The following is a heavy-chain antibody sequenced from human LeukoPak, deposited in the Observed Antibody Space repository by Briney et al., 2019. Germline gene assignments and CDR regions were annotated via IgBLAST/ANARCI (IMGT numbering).Heavy chain of an antibody. CDR2: ISGSGGST. V-gene: IGHV3-23*01. CDR1: GFTFSSYA. CDR3: AKSYYYGSGSYLDY. D-gene: IGHD3-10*01. Sequence: GGSLRLSRAASGFTFSSYALTWVRQAPGKGLEWVSVISGSGGSTYNADSVKGRFTISRDNSKNTLYLQMNSLRAEDTAVYYCAKSYYYGSGSYLDYWGQGTLVTVSS. J-gene: IGHJ4*02.